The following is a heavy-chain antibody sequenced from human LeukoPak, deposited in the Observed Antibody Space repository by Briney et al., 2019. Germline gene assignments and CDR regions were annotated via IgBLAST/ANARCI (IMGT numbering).Heavy chain of an antibody. Sequence: GGSLRLSCAASGFTFSSYWISWVRQAPGKGLEWVANIKQDGSEKYYVDSVKGRFTISRDNAKNSLYLQMNSLRAEDTAVYYCARDKEDALDIWGQGTMVTVSS. J-gene: IGHJ3*02. CDR2: IKQDGSEK. CDR3: ARDKEDALDI. CDR1: GFTFSSYW. V-gene: IGHV3-7*01.